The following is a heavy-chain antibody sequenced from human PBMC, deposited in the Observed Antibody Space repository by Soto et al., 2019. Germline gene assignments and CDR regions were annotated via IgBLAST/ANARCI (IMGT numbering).Heavy chain of an antibody. CDR1: GVIFSDYS. J-gene: IGHJ5*02. D-gene: IGHD6-19*01. CDR2: ISSGSRSI. CDR3: AREDAKYSSGWYDWFDP. Sequence: PGGSLRLSCAAAGVIFSDYSMNWVRQAPGKGLEWVSSISSGSRSIYYADSVKGRFTISRDNAQNSLYLQMNSLRAEDTAVYYCAREDAKYSSGWYDWFDPWGQGSLVTVSS. V-gene: IGHV3-21*06.